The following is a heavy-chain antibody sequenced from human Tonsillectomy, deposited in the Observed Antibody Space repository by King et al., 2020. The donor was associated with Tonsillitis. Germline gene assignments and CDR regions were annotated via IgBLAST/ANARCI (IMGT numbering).Heavy chain of an antibody. V-gene: IGHV4-59*01. CDR3: ARERVATNKGGFDY. J-gene: IGHJ4*02. CDR1: GGSISSYY. Sequence: VQLQESGPGLVKPSETLSLTCSVSGGSISSYYWSWIRQPPGKGLEWIGYIYYSGSTNYNPPLKSRVTLSVDTSKNKFSLKLSSVIAADTAVYYCARERVATNKGGFDYWGQGTLVTVSS. D-gene: IGHD5-24*01. CDR2: IYYSGST.